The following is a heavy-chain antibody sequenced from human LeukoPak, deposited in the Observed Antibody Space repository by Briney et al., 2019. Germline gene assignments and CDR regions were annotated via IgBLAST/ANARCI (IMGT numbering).Heavy chain of an antibody. CDR3: AREAPVAAGSDAFDI. CDR2: ISPYNSNT. D-gene: IGHD6-19*01. Sequence: ASVKVSCKSSGYTFTTYGISWMRQAPGQSLEWMGWISPYNSNTKYALKLQGRVTMTTDTSTNTAYMEVRSLRSDDTAVYYCAREAPVAAGSDAFDIWGQGTMVTVSS. CDR1: GYTFTTYG. J-gene: IGHJ3*02. V-gene: IGHV1-18*01.